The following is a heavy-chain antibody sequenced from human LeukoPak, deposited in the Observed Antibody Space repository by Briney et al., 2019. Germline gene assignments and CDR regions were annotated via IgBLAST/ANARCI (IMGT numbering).Heavy chain of an antibody. CDR1: GFTFSSYG. D-gene: IGHD1-26*01. CDR2: ISYDGSNK. Sequence: PGGSLRLSCAASGFTFSSYGMHWVRQAPGKGLEWVAVISYDGSNKYYADSVKGRFTISRDNSKNALYLQMNSLRAEDTAVYYCAKDMNIFRWELPHFDYWGQGTLVTVSS. CDR3: AKDMNIFRWELPHFDY. V-gene: IGHV3-30*18. J-gene: IGHJ4*02.